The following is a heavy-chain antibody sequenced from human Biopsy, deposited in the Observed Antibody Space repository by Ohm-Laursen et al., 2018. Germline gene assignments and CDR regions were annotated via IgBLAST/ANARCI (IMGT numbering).Heavy chain of an antibody. D-gene: IGHD3-3*01. V-gene: IGHV1-18*01. CDR3: ARDRRTISGVLTDFDY. J-gene: IGHJ4*02. CDR2: ISPYNGNT. Sequence: GASVKVSCKVSGYTFTTYGISWVRQAPGQGLEWMGWISPYNGNTDSAQKVQGRVTMTTDTSTSTVYMGLRSLRSDDTAVYYCARDRRTISGVLTDFDYWGQGTLVTVSS. CDR1: GYTFTTYG.